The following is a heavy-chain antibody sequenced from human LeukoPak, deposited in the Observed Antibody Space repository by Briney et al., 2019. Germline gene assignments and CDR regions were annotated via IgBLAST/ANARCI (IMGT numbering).Heavy chain of an antibody. Sequence: ASVKVSCKASGYTFTSYGISWVRQAPGQGLEWMGWISAYNGNTNYAQKLQGRVTMTTDTSTSTAYVELRSLRSDDTAVYYCARSGVYYYDSSGRGFDYWGQGTLVTVSS. D-gene: IGHD3-22*01. V-gene: IGHV1-18*01. J-gene: IGHJ4*02. CDR2: ISAYNGNT. CDR1: GYTFTSYG. CDR3: ARSGVYYYDSSGRGFDY.